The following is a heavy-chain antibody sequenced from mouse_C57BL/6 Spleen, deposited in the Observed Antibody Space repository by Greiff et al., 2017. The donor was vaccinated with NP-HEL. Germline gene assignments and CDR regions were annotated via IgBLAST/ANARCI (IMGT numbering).Heavy chain of an antibody. CDR3: ARGGVGCFDY. D-gene: IGHD1-1*02. CDR1: GYTFTDYY. J-gene: IGHJ2*01. V-gene: IGHV1-76*01. Sequence: QVQLQQSGAELVRPGASVKLSCKASGYTFTDYYINWVKQRPGQGLEWIARIYPGSGNTYYNEKFKGKATLTAEKSSSTAYMQLSSLTSEDSAVYFCARGGVGCFDYWGQGTTLTVSS. CDR2: IYPGSGNT.